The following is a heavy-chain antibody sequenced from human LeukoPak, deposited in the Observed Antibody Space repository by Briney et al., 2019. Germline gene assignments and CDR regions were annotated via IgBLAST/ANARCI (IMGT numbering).Heavy chain of an antibody. D-gene: IGHD5-18*01. V-gene: IGHV1-46*01. CDR3: ARGLRGPFRDLHTAMGLFDY. CDR1: GYTFTSYY. J-gene: IGHJ4*02. CDR2: INPSGGST. Sequence: GASVKVSCKASGYTFTSYYMHWVRQAPGQGLEWMGIINPSGGSTSYAQKFQGRVTMTRDTSTSTVYMELSSLRSEDTAVYYCARGLRGPFRDLHTAMGLFDYWGQGTLVTVSS.